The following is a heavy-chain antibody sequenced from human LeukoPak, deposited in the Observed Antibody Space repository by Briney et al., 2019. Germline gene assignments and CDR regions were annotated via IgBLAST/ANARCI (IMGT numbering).Heavy chain of an antibody. V-gene: IGHV4-34*01. D-gene: IGHD2/OR15-2a*01. J-gene: IGHJ6*03. CDR1: GDSFSGFY. CDR2: ISYSGTP. Sequence: SETLSLTCGVYGDSFSGFYWTWVRQAPGKGLEWIGEISYSGTPSYNPSLNSRITITLDTSKKQISLNLSPVTAADTAVYYCVRGNVKHYHSVADEYYYYMDVWGKGTAVIVTS. CDR3: VRGNVKHYHSVADEYYYYMDV.